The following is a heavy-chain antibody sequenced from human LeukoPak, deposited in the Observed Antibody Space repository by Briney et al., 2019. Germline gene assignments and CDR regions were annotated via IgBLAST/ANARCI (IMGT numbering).Heavy chain of an antibody. D-gene: IGHD3-16*01. Sequence: GASVKVSCKASGYTFTNYHINWVRQASGQGLEWMGWISAYNGNTNYAQNLQGRVTMTTDTSTSTAYMELRSLRSDDTAVYYCARDVSFSYGYFDYWGQGTLVTVSS. V-gene: IGHV1-18*01. CDR1: GYTFTNYH. CDR2: ISAYNGNT. J-gene: IGHJ4*02. CDR3: ARDVSFSYGYFDY.